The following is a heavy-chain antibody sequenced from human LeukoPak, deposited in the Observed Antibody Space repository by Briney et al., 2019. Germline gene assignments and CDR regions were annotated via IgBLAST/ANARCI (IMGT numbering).Heavy chain of an antibody. V-gene: IGHV3-30*03. J-gene: IGHJ4*02. CDR1: GFTFSSYG. Sequence: PGGSLRLSCAASGFTFSSYGMHWVRQAPGKGLEWVALISYDGTNNYYADSVKGRFTISRDNAKNSLYLQMNSLRAEDMALYYCARSRHSYDSSGFPHYWGQGTLVTVSS. D-gene: IGHD3-22*01. CDR2: ISYDGTNN. CDR3: ARSRHSYDSSGFPHY.